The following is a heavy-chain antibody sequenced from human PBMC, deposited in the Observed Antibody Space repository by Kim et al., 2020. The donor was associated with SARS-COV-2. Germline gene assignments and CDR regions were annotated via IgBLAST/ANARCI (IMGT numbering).Heavy chain of an antibody. CDR2: TYYRSKWYN. CDR3: ARDRYSGLRIVLYYGMDV. J-gene: IGHJ6*02. CDR1: GDSVSSNSAA. Sequence: SQTLSLTCAISGDSVSSNSAAWNWIRQSPSRGLEWLGRTYYRSKWYNDYAVSVKSRITINPDTSKNQFSLQLNSVTPEDTAVYYCARDRYSGLRIVLYYGMDVWGQGTTVTVSS. V-gene: IGHV6-1*01. D-gene: IGHD5-12*01.